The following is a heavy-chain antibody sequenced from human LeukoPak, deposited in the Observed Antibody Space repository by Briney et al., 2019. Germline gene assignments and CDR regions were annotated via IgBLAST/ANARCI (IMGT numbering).Heavy chain of an antibody. CDR3: ARVGTEYSSSSMFARSYYMDV. V-gene: IGHV4-39*07. CDR1: GGSISSSSYY. D-gene: IGHD6-6*01. J-gene: IGHJ6*03. CDR2: IYYSGST. Sequence: SETLSLTCTVSGGSISSSSYYWGWIRQPPGKGLEWISSIYYSGSTYYNPSLKSRVTISVDTSKNQFSLKLSSVTAADTAVYYCARVGTEYSSSSMFARSYYMDVWGKGTTVTVSS.